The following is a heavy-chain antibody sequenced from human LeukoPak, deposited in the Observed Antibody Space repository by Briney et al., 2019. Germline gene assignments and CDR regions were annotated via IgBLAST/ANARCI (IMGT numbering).Heavy chain of an antibody. Sequence: GGSLTLSCAASGFTFSGSAMSWVRQAPGKGLEWLSTVSDSGGNTYYADSVKGRFTISRDNPGNTLYLRLNSLEAEDTAVYYCAKSHSEAQRDYFDYWGQGTLVIVSS. CDR1: GFTFSGSA. V-gene: IGHV3-23*01. CDR2: VSDSGGNT. CDR3: AKSHSEAQRDYFDY. J-gene: IGHJ4*02. D-gene: IGHD3-10*01.